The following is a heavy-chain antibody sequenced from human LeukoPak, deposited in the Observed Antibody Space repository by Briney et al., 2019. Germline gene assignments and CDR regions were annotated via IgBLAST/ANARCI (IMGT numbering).Heavy chain of an antibody. V-gene: IGHV3-30*04. CDR3: AKVAKYYYGSETYYFFEH. J-gene: IGHJ4*02. Sequence: GGSLRLSCAASGFTFSSYAMHWVRQAPGKGLEWVAVISYDGSNKYYADSVKGRFTISRDNPKNTLHLQMNSLRAEDTAVYYCAKVAKYYYGSETYYFFEHWGQGTPVTASS. CDR2: ISYDGSNK. CDR1: GFTFSSYA. D-gene: IGHD3-10*01.